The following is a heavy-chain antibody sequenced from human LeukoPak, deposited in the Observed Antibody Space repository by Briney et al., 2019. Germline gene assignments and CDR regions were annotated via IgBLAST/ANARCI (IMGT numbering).Heavy chain of an antibody. CDR1: GGSISSSNW. D-gene: IGHD2-2*01. J-gene: IGHJ4*02. Sequence: PSGTLSLTCAVSGGSISSSNWWSWVRQPPGKGLEWIGEIYHSGSTNYNPSLKSRVTISVDTSKNQFSLKLSSVTAADTAVYYCAKGYCRGNSCYDDRGAFDYWGQGTLVTVSS. CDR2: IYHSGST. CDR3: AKGYCRGNSCYDDRGAFDY. V-gene: IGHV4-4*02.